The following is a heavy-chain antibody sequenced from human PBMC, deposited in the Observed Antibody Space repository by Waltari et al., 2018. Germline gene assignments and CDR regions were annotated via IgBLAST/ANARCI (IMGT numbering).Heavy chain of an antibody. CDR3: ARKSNSGDFDY. Sequence: QVQLVQSGAEVKKPGASVKVSCKASGYTFTSYYMHWVRQATGQGLEWMGIINPSGGSTSYAQKFQGRVTMTRDTSTSTVYMELSSLRSEDTAVYYCARKSNSGDFDYWGQGTLVTVSS. CDR1: GYTFTSYY. V-gene: IGHV1-46*01. J-gene: IGHJ4*02. D-gene: IGHD4-4*01. CDR2: INPSGGST.